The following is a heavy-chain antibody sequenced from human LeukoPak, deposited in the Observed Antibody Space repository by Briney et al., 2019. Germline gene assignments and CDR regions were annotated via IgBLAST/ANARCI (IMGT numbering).Heavy chain of an antibody. J-gene: IGHJ4*02. CDR3: TRHLTDC. CDR2: IRSKANTYAT. Sequence: GGSLRLSCAASGFTFSASAMHWVRQASGKGLEWVGRIRSKANTYATEYAASVKGRFTISRDDSKNTAYLEMNSLKTEDTAVYYCTRHLTDCWGQGTLVTVSS. D-gene: IGHD3-9*01. CDR1: GFTFSASA. V-gene: IGHV3-73*01.